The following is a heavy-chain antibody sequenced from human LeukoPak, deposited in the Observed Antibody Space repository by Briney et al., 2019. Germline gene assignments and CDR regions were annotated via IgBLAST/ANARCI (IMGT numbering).Heavy chain of an antibody. CDR2: ISSSGSTI. D-gene: IGHD6-13*01. CDR3: ARHISSSSSWYQSGWFDP. V-gene: IGHV3-11*04. CDR1: GFTFSDYY. Sequence: GGSLRLSCAASGFTFSDYYMSWIRQAPGKGLEWVSYISSSGSTIYYADSVKGRFTISRDNAKNSLYLQMNSLRAEDTAVYYCARHISSSSSWYQSGWFDPWGQGTLVTVSS. J-gene: IGHJ5*02.